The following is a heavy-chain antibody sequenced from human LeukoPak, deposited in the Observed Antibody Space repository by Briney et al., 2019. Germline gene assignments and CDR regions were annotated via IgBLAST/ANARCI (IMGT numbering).Heavy chain of an antibody. J-gene: IGHJ3*02. Sequence: GGSLRLSCAASGFTFSSYNMNWVRQAPGKGLEWVSSISSSSSYIYYADSVKGRFTISRDNAKNSLYLQMNSLRAEDTAVYYCARDTLDYYDSGYDAFDIWGQGTMVTVSS. CDR3: ARDTLDYYDSGYDAFDI. CDR2: ISSSSSYI. CDR1: GFTFSSYN. V-gene: IGHV3-21*01. D-gene: IGHD3-22*01.